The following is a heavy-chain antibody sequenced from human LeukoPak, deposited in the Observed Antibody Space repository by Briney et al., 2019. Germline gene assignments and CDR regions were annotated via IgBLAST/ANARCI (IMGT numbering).Heavy chain of an antibody. CDR3: ARGPSPHYYYDRNLVRYYYYMDV. D-gene: IGHD3-22*01. V-gene: IGHV4-39*07. J-gene: IGHJ6*03. CDR2: INHSGST. CDR1: GGSISSSSYY. Sequence: PSETLSLTCTVSGGSISSSSYYWGWIRQPPGKGLEWIGEINHSGSTNYNPSLKSRFTISVDTSKNQFSLKLSSVTAADTAVYYCARGPSPHYYYDRNLVRYYYYMDVWGKGTTVTVSS.